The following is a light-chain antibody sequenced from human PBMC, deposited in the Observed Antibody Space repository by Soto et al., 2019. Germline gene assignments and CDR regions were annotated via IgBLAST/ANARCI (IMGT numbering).Light chain of an antibody. V-gene: IGKV3-11*01. CDR1: QIVKTF. CDR3: QQSSNWPPIN. CDR2: DAS. J-gene: IGKJ5*01. Sequence: EIVFTHSPCTRSLSPVERATLSFMASQIVKTFLVWYQQRPGQPPRLLIHDASHRAAGIPARFSGSGFGTDFTLTISSLEPEDAAVYYCQQSSNWPPINFGQGTRLEIK.